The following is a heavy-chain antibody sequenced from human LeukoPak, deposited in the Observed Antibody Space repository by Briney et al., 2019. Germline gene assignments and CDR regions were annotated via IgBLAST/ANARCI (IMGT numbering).Heavy chain of an antibody. CDR3: ARHAYSSGWFSSNWFDP. J-gene: IGHJ5*02. CDR2: IYYSGST. D-gene: IGHD6-19*01. CDR1: GGSISSYY. V-gene: IGHV4-59*08. Sequence: SETLSLTCTVSGGSISSYYWSWIRQPPGEGLEWIGYIYYSGSTNYNPSLKSRVTIVDTSKNQFSLKLSSVTAADTAVYYCARHAYSSGWFSSNWFDPWGQGTLVTVSS.